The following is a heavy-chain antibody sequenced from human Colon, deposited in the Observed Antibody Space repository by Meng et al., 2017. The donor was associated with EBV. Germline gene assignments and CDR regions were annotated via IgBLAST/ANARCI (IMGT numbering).Heavy chain of an antibody. Sequence: QVRLVQSGADAKKPGASMKVSCKASGYIFTNYDINWVRQAPGQGLEWMGWISVKNGEAKYPQNFQGRVTMTTDTTTSTAYMELRSLTSDDTAVYYCARYVPNGSFWYFDFWGRGTLVTVSS. CDR2: ISVKNGEA. D-gene: IGHD6-13*01. J-gene: IGHJ2*01. V-gene: IGHV1-18*01. CDR3: ARYVPNGSFWYFDF. CDR1: GYIFTNYD.